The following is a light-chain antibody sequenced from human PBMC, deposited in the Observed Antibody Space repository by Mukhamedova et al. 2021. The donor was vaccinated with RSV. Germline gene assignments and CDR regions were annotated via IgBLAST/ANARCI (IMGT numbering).Light chain of an antibody. Sequence: FQQKPGQAPRLLIHSAYFRAPGIPDRFSGSGSETDFTLTISSPQPEDFAVYYCQQYGSSPPYTFGQGTKL. CDR2: SAY. CDR3: QQYGSSPPYT. J-gene: IGKJ2*01. V-gene: IGKV3-20*01.